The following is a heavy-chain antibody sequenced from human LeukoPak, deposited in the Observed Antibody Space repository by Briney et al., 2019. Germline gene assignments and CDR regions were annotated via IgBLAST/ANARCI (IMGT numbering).Heavy chain of an antibody. V-gene: IGHV3-49*03. Sequence: PGGSLRLSCTASGFTFGVYAMSWFPEAPGKGREWVGFIRSKPYGGTTEYAASVKGRFTISRDDSKTIAYLQMNSLKTEDTAVYYCTRGYDVLTGLSYFDYWGQGALVTVSS. CDR3: TRGYDVLTGLSYFDY. CDR2: IRSKPYGGTT. J-gene: IGHJ4*02. CDR1: GFTFGVYA. D-gene: IGHD3-9*01.